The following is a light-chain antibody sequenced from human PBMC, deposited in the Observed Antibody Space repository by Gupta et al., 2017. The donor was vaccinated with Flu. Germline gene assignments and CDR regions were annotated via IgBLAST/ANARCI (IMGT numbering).Light chain of an antibody. CDR1: QGISNY. Sequence: GDEVSITCRASQGISNYLTWYKREPGKAPKLLIYVASILHSGVPSRFSGTASGTEFTLTISTLQPEDFATYYCQQRGRYPHTFGPGTKLEI. J-gene: IGKJ2*01. V-gene: IGKV1-9*01. CDR3: QQRGRYPHT. CDR2: VAS.